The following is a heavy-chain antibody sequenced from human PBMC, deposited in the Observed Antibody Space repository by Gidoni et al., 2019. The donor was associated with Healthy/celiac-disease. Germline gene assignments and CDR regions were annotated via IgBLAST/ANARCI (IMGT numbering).Heavy chain of an antibody. CDR2: ISGSGGST. CDR1: GFPFSSYA. CDR3: AKSPGGYNSGWYLFDY. D-gene: IGHD6-19*01. Sequence: EVQLLESGGGLVQPGGSLRLSCAASGFPFSSYAMSWVRQAPGKGLEWVSAISGSGGSTYYADSVKGRFTISRDNSKNTLYLQINSLRAEDTAVYYCAKSPGGYNSGWYLFDYWGQGTLVTVSS. V-gene: IGHV3-23*01. J-gene: IGHJ4*02.